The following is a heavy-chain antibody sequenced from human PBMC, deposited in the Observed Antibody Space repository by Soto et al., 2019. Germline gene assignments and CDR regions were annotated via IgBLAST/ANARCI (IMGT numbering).Heavy chain of an antibody. CDR2: IYYSGST. Sequence: SETLSLTCTVSGGSISSYYWSWIRQPPGKGLEWIGYIYYSGSTNYNPSLKSRVTISVDTSKNQFSLKLSSVTAADTAVYYCARLTTVPLPYYFHYWGQGTLVTGSS. J-gene: IGHJ4*02. CDR1: GGSISSYY. D-gene: IGHD4-17*01. CDR3: ARLTTVPLPYYFHY. V-gene: IGHV4-59*08.